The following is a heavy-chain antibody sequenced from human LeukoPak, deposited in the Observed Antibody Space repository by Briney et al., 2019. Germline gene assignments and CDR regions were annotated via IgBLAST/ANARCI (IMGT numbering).Heavy chain of an antibody. CDR3: AKEDYYDSSGYYYYFDY. D-gene: IGHD3-22*01. Sequence: GGSLRLSCAASGFTFSSYGMHWVRQAPGKGLEWVAVISYDGSNKYYADSVKGRFTISRDNSKNTLYLQMNSLRAEDTAVYYCAKEDYYDSSGYYYYFDYWGQGTLVTVSS. V-gene: IGHV3-30*18. CDR1: GFTFSSYG. CDR2: ISYDGSNK. J-gene: IGHJ4*02.